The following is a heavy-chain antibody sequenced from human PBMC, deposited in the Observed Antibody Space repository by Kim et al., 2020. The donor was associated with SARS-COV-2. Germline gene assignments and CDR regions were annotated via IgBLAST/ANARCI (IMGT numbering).Heavy chain of an antibody. Sequence: SETLSLTCAVYGGSFSGYYWSWIRQPPGKGLEWIGEINHSGSTNYNPSLKSRVTISVDTSKNQFSLKLSSVTAADTAVYYCARRGAARPWSYYYYYGMDVWGQGTTVTVSS. CDR2: INHSGST. CDR3: ARRGAARPWSYYYYYGMDV. D-gene: IGHD6-6*01. CDR1: GGSFSGYY. V-gene: IGHV4-34*01. J-gene: IGHJ6*02.